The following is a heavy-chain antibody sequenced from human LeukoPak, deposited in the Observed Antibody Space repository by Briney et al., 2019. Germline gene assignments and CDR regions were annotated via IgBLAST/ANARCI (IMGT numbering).Heavy chain of an antibody. Sequence: GASVKVSCKASGYTFTSYGISWVRQAPGQGLEWMGWISAYNGNTNYAQKFQGRVTITADESTSTAYMELSSLRSEDTAVYYCAKVIKYSSSSRWFDPWGQGTLVTVSS. D-gene: IGHD6-6*01. J-gene: IGHJ5*02. V-gene: IGHV1-18*01. CDR3: AKVIKYSSSSRWFDP. CDR1: GYTFTSYG. CDR2: ISAYNGNT.